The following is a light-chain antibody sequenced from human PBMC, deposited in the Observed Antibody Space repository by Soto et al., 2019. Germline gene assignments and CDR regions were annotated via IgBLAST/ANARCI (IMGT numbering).Light chain of an antibody. CDR3: QQRSSWPLT. Sequence: EIVLTQSPPTLSLSPGERATLSCRASQSVANYLAWYQQKPGQAPRLLIHDTSDRATGIPARFSGSGFGTDFTLTISSLEPEDIAVYYCQQRSSWPLTFGQGTRLEIK. CDR1: QSVANY. CDR2: DTS. J-gene: IGKJ5*01. V-gene: IGKV3-11*01.